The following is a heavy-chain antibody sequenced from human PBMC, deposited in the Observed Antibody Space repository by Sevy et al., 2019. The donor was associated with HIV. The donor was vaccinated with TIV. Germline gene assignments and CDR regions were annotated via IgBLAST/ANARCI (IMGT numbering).Heavy chain of an antibody. CDR2: ISYDGSNK. Sequence: GGSLRLSCAASGFTFSSYAMHWVRRAPAKGLEWVAVISYDGSNKDYVDSVKGRFTISRDNSKNTLYLQMNSLRAEDTAVYYCAREGPYNGSYPGYYYYGMDVWGQGTTVTVSS. CDR3: AREGPYNGSYPGYYYYGMDV. D-gene: IGHD1-26*01. CDR1: GFTFSSYA. V-gene: IGHV3-30-3*01. J-gene: IGHJ6*02.